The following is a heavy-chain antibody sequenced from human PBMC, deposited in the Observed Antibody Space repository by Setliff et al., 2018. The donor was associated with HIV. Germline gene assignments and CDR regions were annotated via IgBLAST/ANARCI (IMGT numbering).Heavy chain of an antibody. CDR1: GYTFTTYS. Sequence: ASVKVSCKASGYTFTTYSLHWVRQAPGHSLEWVGWINVGKGDTKYSQELQDRVTITRDTSANTAYMELSSLRSDDTAVYFCVRGALLAAFDFDYWGQGTLGTAPQ. J-gene: IGHJ4*01. CDR2: INVGKGDT. CDR3: VRGALLAAFDFDY. V-gene: IGHV1-3*01. D-gene: IGHD3-10*01.